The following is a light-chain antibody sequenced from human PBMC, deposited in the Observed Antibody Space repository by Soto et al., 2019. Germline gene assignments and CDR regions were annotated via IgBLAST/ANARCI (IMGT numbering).Light chain of an antibody. CDR1: QTVRSN. Sequence: EIVMTQSPAALSVSPGERATLTCKASQTVRSNLAWYQQKRGQAPRLLIYDASTRATGIPARFSGSGSGTDFTLTISSLQSEDFAVYFCQQYNNWPPWTFGQGTKVDIK. CDR3: QQYNNWPPWT. V-gene: IGKV3-15*01. CDR2: DAS. J-gene: IGKJ1*01.